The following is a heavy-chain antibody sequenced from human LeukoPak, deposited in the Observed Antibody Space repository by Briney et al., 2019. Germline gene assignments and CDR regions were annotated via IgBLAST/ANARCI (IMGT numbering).Heavy chain of an antibody. CDR2: VSGSGGST. CDR3: ARSTNCFDY. J-gene: IGHJ4*02. CDR1: RFSFSSYA. Sequence: GGSLRLSCAASRFSFSSYAMSWVRQAPGKGLEWVSGVSGSGGSTYYADSVKGRFTISRDNAKNSLYLQMNSLRDEDTAVYYCARSTNCFDYWGQGTLVTVSS. V-gene: IGHV3-23*01.